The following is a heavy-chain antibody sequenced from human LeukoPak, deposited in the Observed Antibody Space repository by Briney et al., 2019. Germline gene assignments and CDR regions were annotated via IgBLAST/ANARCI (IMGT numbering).Heavy chain of an antibody. CDR1: GFTFSSYA. V-gene: IGHV3-23*01. CDR3: AKTDSSSWYVSNWFDP. Sequence: GVSLRLSCAASGFTFSSYAMSWVRQAPGKGLEWVSAISGSGGSTYYADSVKGRFTISRDNSKNTLYLQMNSLRAEDTAVYYCAKTDSSSWYVSNWFDPWGQGTLVTVSS. J-gene: IGHJ5*02. D-gene: IGHD6-13*01. CDR2: ISGSGGST.